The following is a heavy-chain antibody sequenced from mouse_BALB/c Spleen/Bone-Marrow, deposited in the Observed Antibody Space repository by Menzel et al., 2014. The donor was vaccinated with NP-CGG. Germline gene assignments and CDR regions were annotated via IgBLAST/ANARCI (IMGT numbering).Heavy chain of an antibody. V-gene: IGHV1-9*01. D-gene: IGHD2-2*01. CDR2: ILPGGGST. Sequence: QVQLQQSGAELMKPGASVKISCKATGYTFSSYWIEWVKQRPGHGLEWIGGILPGGGSTNYNEKFKGKATFTADTSSNTAYMQLSSLTSEDSAVYYCARRGGGLGYFDVWGAGTTVTVSS. CDR1: GYTFSSYW. J-gene: IGHJ1*01. CDR3: ARRGGGLGYFDV.